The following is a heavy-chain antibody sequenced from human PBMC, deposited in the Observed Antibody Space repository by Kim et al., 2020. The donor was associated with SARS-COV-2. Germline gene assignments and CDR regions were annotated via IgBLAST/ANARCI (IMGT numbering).Heavy chain of an antibody. D-gene: IGHD1-26*01. CDR3: AKDRVGATTEFDY. Sequence: YADSVKGRFTISRDNAKNTLYLQMNSLRAEDTAIYYCAKDRVGATTEFDYWGQGTLVTVSS. J-gene: IGHJ4*02. V-gene: IGHV3-23*01.